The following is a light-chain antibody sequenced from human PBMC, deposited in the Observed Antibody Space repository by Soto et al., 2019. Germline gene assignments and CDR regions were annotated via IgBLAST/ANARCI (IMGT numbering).Light chain of an antibody. CDR2: GAS. CDR3: HQYKYWPQT. J-gene: IGKJ1*01. V-gene: IGKV3-15*01. CDR1: QSVSSY. Sequence: EIVLTQSPATLSVSPGERATLSCRAGQSVSSYLAWYQQKPGQAPRLLIYGASNRATGTPARFSGSGSGTEFTLIISSLQSEDFAVYYCHQYKYWPQTVGQGTKVEIK.